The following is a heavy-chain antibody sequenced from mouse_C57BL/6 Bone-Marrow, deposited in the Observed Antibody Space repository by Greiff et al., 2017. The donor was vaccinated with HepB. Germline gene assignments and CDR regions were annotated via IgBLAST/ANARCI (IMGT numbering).Heavy chain of an antibody. Sequence: QVQLQQPGAELVKPGASVKLSCKASGYTFTSYWMHWVKQRPGQGLEWIGMIHPNSGSTNYNEKFKSKATLTVDKSSSTAYMQLSSLTAEDSAVYYCARFYPAYFDYWGQGTTLTVSS. CDR3: ARFYPAYFDY. CDR1: GYTFTSYW. CDR2: IHPNSGST. J-gene: IGHJ2*01. V-gene: IGHV1-64*01.